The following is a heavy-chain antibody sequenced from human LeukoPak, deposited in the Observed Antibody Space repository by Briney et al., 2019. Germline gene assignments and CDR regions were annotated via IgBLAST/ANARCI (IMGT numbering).Heavy chain of an antibody. D-gene: IGHD3-22*01. CDR3: AAEAAYYYDSRDAFDV. J-gene: IGHJ3*01. Sequence: TSVKVSCEASGFTFTSSAVQWVRQARGQRLEWIGWIVVGSGNTNYAQKFQERVTITRDMSTSLVYMELSSLRSEDTAVYYCAAEAAYYYDSRDAFDVWGQGTMVTVSS. V-gene: IGHV1-58*01. CDR1: GFTFTSSA. CDR2: IVVGSGNT.